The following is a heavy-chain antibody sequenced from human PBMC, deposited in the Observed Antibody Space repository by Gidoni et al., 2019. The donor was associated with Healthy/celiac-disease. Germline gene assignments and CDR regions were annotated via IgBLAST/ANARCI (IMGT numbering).Heavy chain of an antibody. Sequence: QVQLVESGGGVVQPGRSLRLSCAASGFNFSSYGMHWVRQAPGKGLEWVAVISYDGSNKYYADSVKGRFTISRDNSKNTLYLQMNSLRAEDTAVYYCAKVRITGTRFPYYYGMDVWGQGTTVTVSS. CDR2: ISYDGSNK. CDR3: AKVRITGTRFPYYYGMDV. V-gene: IGHV3-30*18. CDR1: GFNFSSYG. J-gene: IGHJ6*02. D-gene: IGHD1-20*01.